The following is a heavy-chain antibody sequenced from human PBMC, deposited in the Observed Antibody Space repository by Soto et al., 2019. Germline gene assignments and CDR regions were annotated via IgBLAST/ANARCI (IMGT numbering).Heavy chain of an antibody. CDR3: VRYYFLNYFDA. Sequence: SETLSLNRTVSGGPISGYYLGWIRQPPGKGLEWIGHAYYSGGTNYNPSLNSRATISLDMSKNQFSLRLTSVTAADTAAYYCVRYYFLNYFDAWGQGRLVTVYS. J-gene: IGHJ4*02. D-gene: IGHD3-10*01. CDR1: GGPISGYY. CDR2: AYYSGGT. V-gene: IGHV4-59*01.